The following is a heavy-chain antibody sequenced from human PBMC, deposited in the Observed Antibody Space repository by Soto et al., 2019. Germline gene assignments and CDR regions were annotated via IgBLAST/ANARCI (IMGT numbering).Heavy chain of an antibody. D-gene: IGHD3-22*01. Sequence: PGGSLRLSXSASGFIFSSYDMHWVRQGPGKGLEWVSAIGTTGDTNYAGSVKGRFTISRENAKNSLYLQMNSLRAGDTAIYFCARAIGPTLFDYWGQGALVPVSS. CDR3: ARAIGPTLFDY. CDR2: IGTTGDT. CDR1: GFIFSSYD. J-gene: IGHJ4*02. V-gene: IGHV3-13*04.